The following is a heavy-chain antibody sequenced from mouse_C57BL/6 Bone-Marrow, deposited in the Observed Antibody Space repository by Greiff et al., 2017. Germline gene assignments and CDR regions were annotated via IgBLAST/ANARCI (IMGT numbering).Heavy chain of an antibody. D-gene: IGHD3-2*02. CDR2: ISSGSSTI. V-gene: IGHV5-17*01. J-gene: IGHJ4*01. CDR1: GFTFSDYG. Sequence: EVQLVESGGGLVKPGGSLKLSCAASGFTFSDYGMHWVRQAPEKGLEWVAYISSGSSTIYYADTVKGRFTISRDNAKNTLFLQMTSLRSEDTAMYYCARASQAYYYAIDYWGQGTSVTVSS. CDR3: ARASQAYYYAIDY.